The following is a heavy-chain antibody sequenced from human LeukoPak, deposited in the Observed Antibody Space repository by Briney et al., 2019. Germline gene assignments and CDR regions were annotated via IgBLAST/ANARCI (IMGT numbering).Heavy chain of an antibody. V-gene: IGHV1-24*01. CDR1: GDTLSELT. D-gene: IGHD3-10*01. J-gene: IGHJ4*02. CDR3: AAGGIYSLLDY. CDR2: FDPGAGEI. Sequence: ASVKVSCMVSGDTLSELTMHWVRQAPGKGLEWMGGFDPGAGEILYAQQFQGRVTMTEDTSTDTAYMELTSLRSEDSGVYFCAAGGIYSLLDYWGQGTLVTVSS.